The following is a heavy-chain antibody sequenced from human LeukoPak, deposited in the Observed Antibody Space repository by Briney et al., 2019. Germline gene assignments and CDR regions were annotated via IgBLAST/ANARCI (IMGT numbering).Heavy chain of an antibody. J-gene: IGHJ5*02. CDR3: ASSGGDTKNWFDP. CDR1: GGSISSSSDY. V-gene: IGHV4-39*07. Sequence: SETLSLTCTVSGGSISSSSDYWGWIRQPPGKGLEWIGSIYYSGSTYYNPSLKSRVTISVDTSKNQFSLKLSSVTAADTAVYYCASSGGDTKNWFDPWGQGTLVTVSS. CDR2: IYYSGST. D-gene: IGHD2-21*02.